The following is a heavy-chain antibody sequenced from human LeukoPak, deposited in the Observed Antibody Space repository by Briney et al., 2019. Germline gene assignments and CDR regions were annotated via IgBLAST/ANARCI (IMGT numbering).Heavy chain of an antibody. D-gene: IGHD2-2*01. Sequence: ASVKVSCKASGYTFTSYYMHWVRQAPGQGLEWMGWISAYNGNTNYAQKLQGRVTMTTDTSTSTAYMELRSLRSDDTAVYYCARDVSITLGYCSSTSCHSDAFDIWGQGTMVSVSS. CDR3: ARDVSITLGYCSSTSCHSDAFDI. CDR2: ISAYNGNT. V-gene: IGHV1-18*04. J-gene: IGHJ3*02. CDR1: GYTFTSYY.